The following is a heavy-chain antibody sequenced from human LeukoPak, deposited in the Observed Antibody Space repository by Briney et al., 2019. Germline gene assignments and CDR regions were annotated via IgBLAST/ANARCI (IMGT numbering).Heavy chain of an antibody. CDR2: ISAYNGNT. Sequence: ASVKVSCKASGYTFTSYGISWVRQAPGQGLEWMGWISAYNGNTNYAQKLQGRVTMTTDTSTSTAYMELRSLRSDDTAVYYCAKIENFEYCGGDCHWDPRGWFDPWGQGTLVTVSS. D-gene: IGHD2-21*02. J-gene: IGHJ5*02. CDR1: GYTFTSYG. V-gene: IGHV1-18*01. CDR3: AKIENFEYCGGDCHWDPRGWFDP.